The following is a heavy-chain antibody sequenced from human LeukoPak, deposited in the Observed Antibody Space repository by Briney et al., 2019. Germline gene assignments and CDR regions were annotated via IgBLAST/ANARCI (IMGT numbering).Heavy chain of an antibody. CDR2: IYTSGST. D-gene: IGHD3-10*01. CDR3: ARWDSGYYYYYMDV. Sequence: SETLSLTCTVSGGSISSGSYYWSWIRQPAGKGLEWIGRIYTSGSTNYNPSLKSRVTISVDTSKNQFSLKLSSVTAADTAVYYCARWDSGYYYYYMDVWGKGTTVTVSS. CDR1: GGSISSGSYY. J-gene: IGHJ6*03. V-gene: IGHV4-61*02.